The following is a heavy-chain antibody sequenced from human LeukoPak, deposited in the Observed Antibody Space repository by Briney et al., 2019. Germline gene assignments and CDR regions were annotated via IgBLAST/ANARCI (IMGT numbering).Heavy chain of an antibody. J-gene: IGHJ4*02. CDR3: AKGGYSYGSVDY. CDR2: ISYDGRNN. D-gene: IGHD5-18*01. CDR1: GFTFNSYG. Sequence: GGSLRLSCAASGFTFNSYGMHWVRQAPGKGLEWVAVISYDGRNNYYADSVKGRFTISRDNSKNTLYLQMNSLRAEDTAVYYCAKGGYSYGSVDYWGQGILVTVSS. V-gene: IGHV3-30*01.